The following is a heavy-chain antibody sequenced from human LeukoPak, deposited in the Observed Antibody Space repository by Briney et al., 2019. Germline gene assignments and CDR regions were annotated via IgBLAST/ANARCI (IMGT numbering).Heavy chain of an antibody. CDR3: ARDGVYCTNGICYQKYYFDQ. CDR2: IYTSGTT. J-gene: IGHJ4*02. D-gene: IGHD2-8*01. Sequence: SETLSLTCSVSGGSISSNYWTWIRQPAGKGLEWIGRIYTSGTTDYNPSLKSRVTMSVDTSKNQFSLKLSSVTAADTAVYYRARDGVYCTNGICYQKYYFDQWGQGTLVTVSS. CDR1: GGSISSNY. V-gene: IGHV4-4*07.